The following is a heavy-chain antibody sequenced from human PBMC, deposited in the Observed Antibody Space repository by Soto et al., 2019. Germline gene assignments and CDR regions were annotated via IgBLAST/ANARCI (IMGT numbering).Heavy chain of an antibody. J-gene: IGHJ4*02. CDR2: ISGSGGST. CDR3: AKVPELYCTNGVCYFDY. CDR1: GFTFSSYA. D-gene: IGHD2-8*01. V-gene: IGHV3-23*01. Sequence: GGSLRLSCAASGFTFSSYAMSWVRQAPGKGLEWVSAISGSGGSTYYADSVKGRFTISRDNSKNTLYLQMNSLRAEDTAVYYCAKVPELYCTNGVCYFDYWGQGTLVTVSS.